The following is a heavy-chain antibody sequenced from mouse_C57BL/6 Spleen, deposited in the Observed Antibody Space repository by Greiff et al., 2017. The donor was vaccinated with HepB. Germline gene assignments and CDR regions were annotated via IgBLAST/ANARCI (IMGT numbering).Heavy chain of an antibody. Sequence: VQLQQSGPELVKPGASVKISCKASGYAFSSSWMNWVKQRPGKGLEWIGRIYPGDGDTNYNGKFKGKATLTADKSSSTAYMQLSSLTSEDSAVYVCARATTVVRGYFDYWGQGTTLTVSS. D-gene: IGHD1-1*01. CDR1: GYAFSSSW. CDR3: ARATTVVRGYFDY. J-gene: IGHJ2*01. CDR2: IYPGDGDT. V-gene: IGHV1-82*01.